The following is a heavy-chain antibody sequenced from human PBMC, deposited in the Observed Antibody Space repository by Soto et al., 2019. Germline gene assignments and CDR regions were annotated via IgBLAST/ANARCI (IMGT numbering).Heavy chain of an antibody. CDR2: INHSGST. J-gene: IGHJ4*02. CDR3: ARGLSANYDFWSGYYKRYYFDY. D-gene: IGHD3-3*01. CDR1: GGSFSGYY. Sequence: KTSETLSLTRAVYGGSFSGYYWSWIRQPPGKGLEWIGEINHSGSTNYNPSLKSRVTISVDTSKNQFSLKLSSVTAADTAVYYCARGLSANYDFWSGYYKRYYFDYWGQGTLVTVSS. V-gene: IGHV4-34*01.